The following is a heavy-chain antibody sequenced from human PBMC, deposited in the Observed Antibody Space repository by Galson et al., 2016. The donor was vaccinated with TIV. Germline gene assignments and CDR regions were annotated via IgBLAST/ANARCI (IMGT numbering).Heavy chain of an antibody. CDR1: GGSFMNYA. D-gene: IGHD1-14*01. V-gene: IGHV1-69*06. CDR2: IIPIFGTG. Sequence: SVKVSCKASGGSFMNYAVSWVRQAPGQGLEWMGRIIPIFGTGNYAQKFQGRVTITADIFASTAYMELSSLTSDDTAVYYCAGPPTFGNVYHYYMGVWGKGTAVTVSS. J-gene: IGHJ6*03. CDR3: AGPPTFGNVYHYYMGV.